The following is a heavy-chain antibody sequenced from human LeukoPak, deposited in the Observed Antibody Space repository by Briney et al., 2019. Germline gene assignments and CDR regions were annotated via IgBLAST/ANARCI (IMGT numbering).Heavy chain of an antibody. V-gene: IGHV1-69*13. J-gene: IGHJ4*02. CDR3: ASISSGDSSGHNY. Sequence: SVKVSCKASGYTFTGYYVHWVRQAPGQGLEWMGGIIPIFGTANYAQKFQGRVTITADESTSTAYMELSSLRSEDTAVYYCASISSGDSSGHNYWGQGTLVTVSS. CDR2: IIPIFGTA. CDR1: GYTFTGYY. D-gene: IGHD3-22*01.